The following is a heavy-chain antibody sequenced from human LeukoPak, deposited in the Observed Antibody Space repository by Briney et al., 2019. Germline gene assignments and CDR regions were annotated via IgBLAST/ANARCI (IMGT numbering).Heavy chain of an antibody. J-gene: IGHJ4*02. Sequence: ASVKVSFKASGYTFTVYYMHWVRQAPGQGREWMGWINPNSGGTNYAQKFQGRVTMTRDTSISTAYMELSRLRSDDTAVYYCAREYSGYDSDLFDYWGQGTLVTVSS. V-gene: IGHV1-2*02. CDR3: AREYSGYDSDLFDY. CDR2: INPNSGGT. D-gene: IGHD5-12*01. CDR1: GYTFTVYY.